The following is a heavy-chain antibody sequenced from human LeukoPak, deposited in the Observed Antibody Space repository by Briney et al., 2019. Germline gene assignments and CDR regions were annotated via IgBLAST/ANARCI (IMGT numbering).Heavy chain of an antibody. CDR3: ASFRCGTTNCPRPYYFDY. D-gene: IGHD2-2*01. CDR1: GGSITSSSYY. CDR2: IYHSGST. J-gene: IGHJ4*02. V-gene: IGHV4-39*07. Sequence: PSETLSLTCTVSGGSITSSSYYWGWIRQPPGKGLEWIGSIYHSGSTYYNPSLKSRVTISVDTSKNQFSLKLGSMTAADTALYCCASFRCGTTNCPRPYYFDYCGQGTLVTVSS.